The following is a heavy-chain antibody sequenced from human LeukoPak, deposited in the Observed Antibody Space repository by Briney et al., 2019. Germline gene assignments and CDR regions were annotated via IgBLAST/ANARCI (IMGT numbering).Heavy chain of an antibody. CDR1: GGSIRSGDYY. Sequence: SQTLSLTCTVSGGSIRSGDYYWTWIRQPPGRGLEWIGYIYYSGSTSYNPSLKSRVTISVDTSRNQFSLKLSSVTAADTAVFYCARETLFGDHWFDPWGQGTLVTVSS. D-gene: IGHD3-10*02. J-gene: IGHJ5*02. CDR2: IYYSGST. V-gene: IGHV4-30-4*01. CDR3: ARETLFGDHWFDP.